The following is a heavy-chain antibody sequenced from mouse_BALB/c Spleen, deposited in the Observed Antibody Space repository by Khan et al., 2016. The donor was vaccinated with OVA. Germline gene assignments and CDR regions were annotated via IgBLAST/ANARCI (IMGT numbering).Heavy chain of an antibody. V-gene: IGHV1S81*02. CDR1: GYTFSSYW. CDR2: INPSNGRT. CDR3: ARSTMITTELSY. D-gene: IGHD2-4*01. Sequence: QVQLQQPGAELVQPGASVQLSCKASGYTFSSYWMLWVKQRPGQGLQWIGEINPSNGRTNYNEKVKNQATLTVDTSSSTAYMQLSSLTSEDAVVYYCARSTMITTELSYWGQGTLVTVSA. J-gene: IGHJ3*01.